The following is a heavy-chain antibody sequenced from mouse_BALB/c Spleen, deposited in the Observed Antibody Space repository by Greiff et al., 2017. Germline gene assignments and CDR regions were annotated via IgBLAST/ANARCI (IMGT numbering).Heavy chain of an antibody. D-gene: IGHD2-4*01. CDR3: ERWDDYPGMAY. Sequence: DVKLVESGGGLVQPGGSLRLSCATSGFTFTDYYMSWVRQPPGKALEWLGFIRNKANGYTTEYSASVKGRFTISRDNSQSILHLQMNTLRAEDSATYSSERWDDYPGMAYWGQGTPVTVSA. V-gene: IGHV7-3*02. CDR1: GFTFTDYY. J-gene: IGHJ4*01. CDR2: IRNKANGYTT.